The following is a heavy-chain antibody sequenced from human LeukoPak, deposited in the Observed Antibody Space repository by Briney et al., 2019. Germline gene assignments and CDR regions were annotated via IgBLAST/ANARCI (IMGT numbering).Heavy chain of an antibody. D-gene: IGHD2-21*02. J-gene: IGHJ3*02. V-gene: IGHV3-7*01. CDR2: IKFRGHET. CDR1: GFNFNNYD. CDR3: ASLSYCGGDCYSYDAFDI. Sequence: PGGSLRLSCVASGFNFNNYDLHWVRQAPGKGLEWVAFIKFRGHETFYADSVGGRFTFSRDNAKNSLYLQMNSLRAEDTAVYYCASLSYCGGDCYSYDAFDIWGQGTMVTVSS.